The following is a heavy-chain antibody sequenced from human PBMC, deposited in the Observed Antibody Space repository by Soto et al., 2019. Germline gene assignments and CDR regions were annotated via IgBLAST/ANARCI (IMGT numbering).Heavy chain of an antibody. CDR3: ARVGHIVVVTAIPAPDY. V-gene: IGHV1-18*01. J-gene: IGHJ4*02. D-gene: IGHD2-21*02. Sequence: GASVKVSCKASGYTFTSYGISWVRQAPGQGLEWMGWISAYNGNTNYAQKLQGRVTMTTDTSTSTAYMELRSLRSDDTAVYYCARVGHIVVVTAIPAPDYWGQGTLVTVSS. CDR1: GYTFTSYG. CDR2: ISAYNGNT.